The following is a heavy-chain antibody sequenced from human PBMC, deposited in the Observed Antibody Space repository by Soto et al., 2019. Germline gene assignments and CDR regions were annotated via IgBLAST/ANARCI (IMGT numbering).Heavy chain of an antibody. CDR1: GGSISSGGYY. CDR2: IYYSGST. V-gene: IGHV4-31*11. Sequence: PSETLSLTCAVSGGSISSGGYYWSWIRQHPGKGLEWIGYIYYSGSTYYNPSLKSRVTISVDTSKNQFSLKLSSVTAADTAVYYCARDRDYYGSGSRYYYYGMDVWGQGTTVTVSS. CDR3: ARDRDYYGSGSRYYYYGMDV. D-gene: IGHD3-10*01. J-gene: IGHJ6*02.